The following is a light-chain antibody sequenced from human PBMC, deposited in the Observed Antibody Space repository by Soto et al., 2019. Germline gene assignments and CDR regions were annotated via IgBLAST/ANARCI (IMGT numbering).Light chain of an antibody. CDR2: EVS. CDR1: SSDVGGYNY. J-gene: IGLJ2*01. V-gene: IGLV2-14*01. Sequence: QSALTQPASVSGSPGQSITISCTGTSSDVGGYNYVSWFQQHPGKAPKAMIYEVSNRPSGVSSRFSGSKSGNTASLTISGLQAEDEADYYCASYTTSDTVVFGGGTKVTVL. CDR3: ASYTTSDTVV.